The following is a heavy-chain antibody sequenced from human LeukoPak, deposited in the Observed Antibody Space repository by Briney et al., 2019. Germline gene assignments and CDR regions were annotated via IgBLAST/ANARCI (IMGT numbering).Heavy chain of an antibody. CDR3: ARENSPEGSLHWYFDL. J-gene: IGHJ2*01. V-gene: IGHV4-59*01. CDR2: IYYSGST. CDR1: GGSISSYY. Sequence: SETLSLTCTVSGGSISSYYWSWIRQPPGKGLEWIGYIYYSGSTNYNPSLKSRVTISVDTSKNQFSLKLSSVTAADTAVYYCARENSPEGSLHWYFDLWGRGTLVTVSS. D-gene: IGHD2-21*01.